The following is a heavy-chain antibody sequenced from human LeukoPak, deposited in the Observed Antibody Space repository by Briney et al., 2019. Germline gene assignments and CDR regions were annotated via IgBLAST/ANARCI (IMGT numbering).Heavy chain of an antibody. CDR3: ASGNYGSGSYNVDAFDI. J-gene: IGHJ3*02. CDR1: GGSFSGYY. D-gene: IGHD3-10*01. CDR2: INHSGST. Sequence: SETLFLTCAVYGGSFSGYYWSWIRQPPGKGLEWIGEINHSGSTNYNPSLKSRVTMSVDTSKNQFSLKLSSVTAADTAVYYCASGNYGSGSYNVDAFDIWGQGTMVTVSS. V-gene: IGHV4-34*01.